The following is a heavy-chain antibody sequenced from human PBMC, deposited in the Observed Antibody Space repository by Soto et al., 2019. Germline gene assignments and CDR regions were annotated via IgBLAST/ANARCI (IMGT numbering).Heavy chain of an antibody. D-gene: IGHD3-9*01. CDR1: GFTFSSYG. CDR3: ARDGPPLFLTGYYDYCYYGMDV. CDR2: ISYDGSNK. J-gene: IGHJ6*02. V-gene: IGHV3-30-3*01. Sequence: PGGSLRLSCAASGFTFSSYGMHWVRQAPGKGLEWVAVISYDGSNKYYADSVKGRFTISRDNSKNTLYLQMNSLRAEDTAVYYCARDGPPLFLTGYYDYCYYGMDVWGQGTTVTVSS.